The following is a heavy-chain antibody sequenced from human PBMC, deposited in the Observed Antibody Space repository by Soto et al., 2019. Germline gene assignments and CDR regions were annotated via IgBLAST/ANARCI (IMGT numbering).Heavy chain of an antibody. CDR1: VGSICRGGYS. D-gene: IGHD2-15*01. CDR3: ARGLYCSGGSCDRRAIWCHP. V-gene: IGHV4-31*11. CDR2: IYYSGST. Sequence: SEPLCLSGARSVGSICRGGYSSCWIRQHPGKGLEWIGYIYYSGSTYYNPSLKSRVTISVDTSKNQFSLKLSSVTAADTAVYYCARGLYCSGGSCDRRAIWCHPWCQGTLVTVSS. J-gene: IGHJ5*01.